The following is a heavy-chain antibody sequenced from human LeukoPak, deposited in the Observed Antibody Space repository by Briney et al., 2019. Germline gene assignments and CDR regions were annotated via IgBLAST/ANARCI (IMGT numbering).Heavy chain of an antibody. V-gene: IGHV4-39*01. D-gene: IGHD4-17*01. CDR3: XXXXXXXGDYRSYNWFDP. CDR1: GASISSSSYY. CDR2: IYYSGST. Sequence: SETLSLTCTVSGASISSSSYYWGWIRQPPGKGLEWIGSIYYSGSTYYNPSLKSRVTISVDTSKNQFSLKLSSVTAADTAVDXXXXXXXXXGDYRSYNWFDPWGQGTLVTVSS. J-gene: IGHJ5*02.